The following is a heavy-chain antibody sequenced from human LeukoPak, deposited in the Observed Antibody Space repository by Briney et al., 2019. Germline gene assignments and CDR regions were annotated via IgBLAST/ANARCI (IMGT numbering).Heavy chain of an antibody. Sequence: GGSLRLSCAASGFTVSSNYMYWIRQAPGKGLEWVSVIYSGGSTYYADSVKGRFTISRDNSKNTLYLQMNSLRAEDTAVYYCARERTDYFDYWGQGTLVTVSS. J-gene: IGHJ4*02. CDR3: ARERTDYFDY. V-gene: IGHV3-53*01. CDR1: GFTVSSNY. CDR2: IYSGGST.